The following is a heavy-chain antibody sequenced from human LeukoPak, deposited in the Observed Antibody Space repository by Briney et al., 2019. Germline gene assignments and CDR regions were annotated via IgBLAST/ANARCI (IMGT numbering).Heavy chain of an antibody. CDR3: AREYIRGYSYGYLDY. CDR1: GSTFSDYY. Sequence: TGGSLRLSCAASGSTFSDYYMSWIRQAPGKGLEWVSYISSSGSTIYYADSVRGRFTISRDNAKNSLYLQMNSLRAEDTAVYYCAREYIRGYSYGYLDYWGQGTLVTVSS. V-gene: IGHV3-11*04. D-gene: IGHD5-18*01. CDR2: ISSSGSTI. J-gene: IGHJ4*02.